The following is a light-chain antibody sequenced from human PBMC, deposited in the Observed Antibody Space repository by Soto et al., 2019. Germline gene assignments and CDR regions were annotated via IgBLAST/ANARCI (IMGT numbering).Light chain of an antibody. CDR2: GAS. J-gene: IGKJ2*01. CDR3: QQYTKWPPYT. Sequence: EMEMTQSPATLSVSPGERATLSCRASQSVSTNLAWYQQKPGQSPRLIIYGASTRAPGIPARFSGSGSATEFTLTSSSLQSEDFVAYYCQQYTKWPPYTFGQGTNLEIK. CDR1: QSVSTN. V-gene: IGKV3-15*01.